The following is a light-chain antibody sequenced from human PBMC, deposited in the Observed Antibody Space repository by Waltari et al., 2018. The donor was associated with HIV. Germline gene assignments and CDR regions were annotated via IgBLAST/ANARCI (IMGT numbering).Light chain of an antibody. V-gene: IGKV1-39*01. Sequence: DIRMTQSPSSLSASVADRVPITCRASQSISSHLNWYQQQPGKTPKLLIYAASSLQSGVPLRFSGSGSGTDFTLTITSLQPEDVATYYCQQSYTTPCTFGQGTKLDIQ. CDR1: QSISSH. CDR2: AAS. J-gene: IGKJ2*02. CDR3: QQSYTTPCT.